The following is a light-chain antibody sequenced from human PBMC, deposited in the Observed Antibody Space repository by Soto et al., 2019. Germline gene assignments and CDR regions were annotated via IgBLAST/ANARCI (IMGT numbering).Light chain of an antibody. Sequence: EIVLSQSPGTLSLSPGETVALSCRASQSVTNNYLAWYQQKRDQAPRLLIYGASNRATGIPDRFSGGGSGTDCILTIIRPEPEDFAVYYCQQYGSSPQTFGQGTKVEIK. V-gene: IGKV3-20*01. CDR2: GAS. CDR3: QQYGSSPQT. J-gene: IGKJ1*01. CDR1: QSVTNNY.